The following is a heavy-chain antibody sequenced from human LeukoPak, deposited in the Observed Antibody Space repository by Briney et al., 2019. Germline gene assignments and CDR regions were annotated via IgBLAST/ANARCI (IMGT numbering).Heavy chain of an antibody. J-gene: IGHJ4*02. CDR1: GFTFSDYW. Sequence: PGGSLRLSCAASGFTFSDYWMSWVRQAPGKGLEWVAIIKQDGSEKYYMDSVKGRFTISRDNTKNSLSLQVNSPRAEDTAVYYCARDCYGSGSFYSYFDYWGQGALVTVSS. CDR3: ARDCYGSGSFYSYFDY. CDR2: IKQDGSEK. D-gene: IGHD3-10*01. V-gene: IGHV3-7*01.